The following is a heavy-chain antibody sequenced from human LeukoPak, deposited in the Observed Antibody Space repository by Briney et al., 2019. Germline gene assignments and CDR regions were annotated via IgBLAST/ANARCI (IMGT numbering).Heavy chain of an antibody. V-gene: IGHV3-48*03. CDR2: ISNSDSTA. D-gene: IGHD4-17*01. CDR1: GFTFSSYE. J-gene: IGHJ6*02. CDR3: ARVEDDYGDYYYGMDV. Sequence: PGGSLRLSYAASGFTFSSYEMNWVRQAPGKGLEWVSYISNSDSTAHYADSVKGRFTISRDNAQNSLYLQMSSLRAEDTAVYYCARVEDDYGDYYYGMDVWGQGTTVTVSS.